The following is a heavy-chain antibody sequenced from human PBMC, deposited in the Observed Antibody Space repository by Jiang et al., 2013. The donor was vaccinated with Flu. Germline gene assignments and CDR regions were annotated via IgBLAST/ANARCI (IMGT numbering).Heavy chain of an antibody. D-gene: IGHD3-22*01. V-gene: IGHV4-34*01. CDR2: INHSGST. CDR3: ARVGIYYDSSGYIKAFDY. Sequence: KPSETLSLTCAVYGGSFSGYYWSWIRQPPGKGLEWIGEINHSGSTNYNPSLKSRVTISVDTSKNQFSLKLSSVTAADTAVYYCARVGIYYDSSGYIKAFDYWGQGTLVTVSS. J-gene: IGHJ4*02. CDR1: GGSFSGYY.